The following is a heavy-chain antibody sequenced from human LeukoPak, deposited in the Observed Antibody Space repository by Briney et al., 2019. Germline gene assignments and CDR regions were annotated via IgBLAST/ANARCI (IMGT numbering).Heavy chain of an antibody. Sequence: GGSLRLSCAASGFTFSSYAMSWVRQAPGKGLEWVSAISGSGGSTYYADSVKGRFTISRDNSKNTLYLQMNSLRAEDTAVYYCARALVVRGVFNWFDPWGHVTLVTVSS. J-gene: IGHJ5*02. D-gene: IGHD3-10*01. CDR1: GFTFSSYA. CDR2: ISGSGGST. V-gene: IGHV3-23*01. CDR3: ARALVVRGVFNWFDP.